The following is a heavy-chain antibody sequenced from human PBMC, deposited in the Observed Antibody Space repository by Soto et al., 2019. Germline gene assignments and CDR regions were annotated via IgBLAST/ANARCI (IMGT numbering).Heavy chain of an antibody. CDR2: INPNSGGT. CDR1: GSTFTGYY. Sequence: ASVKVSCKASGSTFTGYYMHWVRQAPGQGLEWMGWINPNSGGTNYAQKFQGRVTMTRDTSISTAYMELSRLRSDDTAVYYCARGQHYDFWSGYSTNYYYYGMDVWGQGTTVTVSS. CDR3: ARGQHYDFWSGYSTNYYYYGMDV. V-gene: IGHV1-2*02. D-gene: IGHD3-3*01. J-gene: IGHJ6*02.